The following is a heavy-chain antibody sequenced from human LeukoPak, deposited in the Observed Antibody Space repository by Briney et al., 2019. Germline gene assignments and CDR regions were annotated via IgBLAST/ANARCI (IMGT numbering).Heavy chain of an antibody. D-gene: IGHD3-22*01. V-gene: IGHV3-9*01. CDR1: GLTFDDYA. CDR2: ISWNSGSI. Sequence: GGSLRLSCAASGLTFDDYAMHWVRQAPGKGLEWVSGISWNSGSIGYADSVKGRFTISRDNAKNSLYLQMNSLRAEDTALYYCAKGTNYDSSGYGDYWGQGTLVTVSS. CDR3: AKGTNYDSSGYGDY. J-gene: IGHJ4*02.